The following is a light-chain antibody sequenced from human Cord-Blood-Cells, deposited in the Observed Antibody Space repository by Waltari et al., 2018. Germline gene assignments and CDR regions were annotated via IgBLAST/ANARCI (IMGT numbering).Light chain of an antibody. CDR1: QSISSY. CDR3: QQSYSTLTWT. J-gene: IGKJ1*01. V-gene: IGKV1-39*01. Sequence: DIQMTQSPSSLSAPVGDRVIITCRASQSISSYLNWYQQKPGKAPKLLIYAASSLQSGVPSRFSGSGSGTDFTLTISSLQPEDFATYYCQQSYSTLTWTFGQGTKVEIK. CDR2: AAS.